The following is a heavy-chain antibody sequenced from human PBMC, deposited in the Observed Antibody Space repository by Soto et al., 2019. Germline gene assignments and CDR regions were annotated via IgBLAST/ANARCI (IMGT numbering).Heavy chain of an antibody. CDR2: IVVGSGNT. CDR1: GFTFTSSA. D-gene: IGHD3-22*01. Sequence: QMQLVQSGPEVKKPGTSVKVSFKASGFTFTSSAVQWVRQARGQRLEWIGWIVVGSGNTNYAQKFQERVTITRDMSTSTAYMELSSLRSEDTAVYYCEAVESSYRWFDPWGQGTLVTVSS. CDR3: EAVESSYRWFDP. J-gene: IGHJ5*02. V-gene: IGHV1-58*01.